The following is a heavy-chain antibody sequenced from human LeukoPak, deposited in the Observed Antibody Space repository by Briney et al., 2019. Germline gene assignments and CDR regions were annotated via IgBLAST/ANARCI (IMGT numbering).Heavy chain of an antibody. D-gene: IGHD3-10*01. CDR3: ARDAELLWFGELLYHNNWFDP. CDR2: INPNSGGT. Sequence: ASVKVSCKASGYTFTGYYLFWVRQAPGQGLEWMGWINPNSGGTNYAQKFQGRVTMTRDTSISTAYMELSRLRSDDTAVYYCARDAELLWFGELLYHNNWFDPWGQGTLVTVSS. CDR1: GYTFTGYY. V-gene: IGHV1-2*02. J-gene: IGHJ5*02.